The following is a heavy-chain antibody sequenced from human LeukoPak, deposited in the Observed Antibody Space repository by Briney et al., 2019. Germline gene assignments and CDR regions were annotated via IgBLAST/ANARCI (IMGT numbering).Heavy chain of an antibody. CDR1: GGSISSGDYY. CDR3: ARDVSAAHYGSGIYHYGMDV. V-gene: IGHV4-31*03. D-gene: IGHD3-10*01. CDR2: IYYSGTT. Sequence: SETLSLTCTVSGGSISSGDYYWSWIRQPPGKGLEWIGYIYYSGTTYYNPSLKSRVTISVDTSKNQFSLKLSSVTAADTAVYYCARDVSAAHYGSGIYHYGMDVWGQGTTVTVSS. J-gene: IGHJ6*02.